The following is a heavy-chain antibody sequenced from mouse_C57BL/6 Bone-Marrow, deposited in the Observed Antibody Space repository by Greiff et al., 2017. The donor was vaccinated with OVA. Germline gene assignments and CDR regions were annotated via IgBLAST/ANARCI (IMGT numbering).Heavy chain of an antibody. CDR3: ARPDGSSSYWNFDV. D-gene: IGHD1-1*01. Sequence: VQLQQSGPELVKPGASVKISCKASGYAFSSSWMNWVKQRPGKGLEWIGRIYPGDGDTNYNGKFKGKATLTADKSSSTAYMQLSSLTSEDSAVYFGARPDGSSSYWNFDVWGTGTTVTVSS. CDR1: GYAFSSSW. V-gene: IGHV1-82*01. CDR2: IYPGDGDT. J-gene: IGHJ1*03.